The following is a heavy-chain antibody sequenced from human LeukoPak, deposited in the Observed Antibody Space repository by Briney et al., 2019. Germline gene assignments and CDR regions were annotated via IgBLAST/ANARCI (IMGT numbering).Heavy chain of an antibody. CDR3: ARRVVPAAKINWFDP. J-gene: IGHJ5*02. CDR2: INHSGST. CDR1: GGSFSGCY. Sequence: SETLSLTCAVYGGSFSGCYWSWIRQPPGKGLEWIGEINHSGSTNYNPSLKSRVTISVDTSKNQFSLKLSSVTAADTAVYYCARRVVPAAKINWFDPWGQGTLVTVSS. D-gene: IGHD2-2*01. V-gene: IGHV4-34*01.